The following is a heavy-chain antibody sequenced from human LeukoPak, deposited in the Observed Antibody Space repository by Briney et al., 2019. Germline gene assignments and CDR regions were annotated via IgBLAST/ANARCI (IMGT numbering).Heavy chain of an antibody. J-gene: IGHJ4*02. V-gene: IGHV3-11*04. CDR2: ISSSGSTI. CDR1: GFTFSEYY. CDR3: ARDQPIGYNYGYPFDN. Sequence: GGSLRLSCAASGFTFSEYYMSWIRQGPGEGVEWVSYISSSGSTIYYADSVKGRFTISRDKAKNSLYLQMNNLRVEDTAVYYCARDQPIGYNYGYPFDNWGQGTLVTVSS. D-gene: IGHD5-18*01.